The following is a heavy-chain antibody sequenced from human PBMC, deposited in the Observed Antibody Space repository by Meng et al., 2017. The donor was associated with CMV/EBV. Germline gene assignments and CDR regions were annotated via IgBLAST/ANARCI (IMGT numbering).Heavy chain of an antibody. CDR3: ARDREDITLDY. J-gene: IGHJ4*02. D-gene: IGHD2-15*01. CDR1: GFTFSSYS. CDR2: ISSSSSYI. Sequence: GESLKISCAASGFTFSSYSMNWVRQAPGKGLEWVSSISSSSSYIYYADSVKGRFTISRDNAKNSLYLQINSLRAEDTAVYYCARDREDITLDYWGQGTLVTVSS. V-gene: IGHV3-21*01.